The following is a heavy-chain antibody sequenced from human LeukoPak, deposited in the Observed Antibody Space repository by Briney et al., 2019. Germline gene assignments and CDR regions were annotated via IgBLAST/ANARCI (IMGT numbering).Heavy chain of an antibody. J-gene: IGHJ4*02. CDR3: ARLVGSTIDDY. CDR1: GGSISNYY. Sequence: SETLSLTCSVSGGSISNYYWSWIRQPAGKGLEWIGLIYARGNTNYNPSLKSRVTISVDTSKNQFSLKLSSVTAADTAVYYCARLVGSTIDDYWGQGTLVTVSS. V-gene: IGHV4-4*07. CDR2: IYARGNT. D-gene: IGHD1-26*01.